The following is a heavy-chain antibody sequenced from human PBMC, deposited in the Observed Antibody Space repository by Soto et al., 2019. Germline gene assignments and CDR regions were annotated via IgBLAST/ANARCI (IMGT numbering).Heavy chain of an antibody. V-gene: IGHV3-33*01. CDR2: IWHDGSNQ. CDR3: ARERGQIDY. J-gene: IGHJ4*02. Sequence: RVSPRLSFAASEFTFRSYGMQWVRQAPGKGLEWVAVIWHDGSNQYYADSVKGRFTISRDNSNDTLYLQLNSLRAEDTAVYYCARERGQIDYWGQGTLVTVSS. CDR1: EFTFRSYG.